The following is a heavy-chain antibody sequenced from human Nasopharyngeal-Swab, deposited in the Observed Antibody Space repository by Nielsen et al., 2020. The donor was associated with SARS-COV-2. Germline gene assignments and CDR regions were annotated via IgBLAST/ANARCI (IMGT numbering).Heavy chain of an antibody. CDR2: IYYGGST. CDR3: ARDMVDDYGDAGPSYYYYGMDV. CDR1: GGSISSYY. Sequence: SETLSLTCTASGGSISSYYWSWVRQPPGKGLEWIGYIYYGGSTNYNPSLKSRVTISVDTSKNQFSLKLSSVTAADTAVYYCARDMVDDYGDAGPSYYYYGMDVWGQGTTVTVSS. J-gene: IGHJ6*02. V-gene: IGHV4-59*01. D-gene: IGHD4-17*01.